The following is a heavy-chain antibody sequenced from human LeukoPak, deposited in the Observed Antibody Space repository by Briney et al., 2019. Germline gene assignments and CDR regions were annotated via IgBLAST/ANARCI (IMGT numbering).Heavy chain of an antibody. V-gene: IGHV1-8*01. J-gene: IGHJ6*03. CDR1: GYTFTSYD. D-gene: IGHD3-3*01. CDR3: ARENFWSGYSDMDV. Sequence: ASVKVSCKASGYTFTSYDINWVRQATGQGLEWMGWMNPNSGNTGYAQKFQGRVTITTDESTSTAYMELSSLRSEDTAVYYCARENFWSGYSDMDVWGKGTTVTVSS. CDR2: MNPNSGNT.